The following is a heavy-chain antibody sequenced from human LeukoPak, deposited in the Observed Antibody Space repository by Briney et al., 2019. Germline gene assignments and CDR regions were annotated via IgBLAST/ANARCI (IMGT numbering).Heavy chain of an antibody. CDR1: GFTFSGSA. V-gene: IGHV3-73*01. J-gene: IGHJ4*02. D-gene: IGHD4-17*01. CDR3: TSPDPLYGDYQSASYFDY. Sequence: PGGSLRLSCAASGFTFSGSAMHWVPQASGKGLEWVGRITSKANSYATAYAASAKGRFTTSRDDSKNTAYLQMNSLKTEDTAVYYCTSPDPLYGDYQSASYFDYWGRGTLVTVSS. CDR2: ITSKANSYAT.